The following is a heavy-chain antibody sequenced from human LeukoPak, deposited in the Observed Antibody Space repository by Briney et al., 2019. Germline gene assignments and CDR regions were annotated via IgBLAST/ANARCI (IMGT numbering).Heavy chain of an antibody. D-gene: IGHD1-26*01. CDR2: IKQDGSEK. V-gene: IGHV3-7*03. J-gene: IGHJ3*02. Sequence: GGSLRLSCAASGFTFSSYWMSWVRQAPGKGLEWVANIKQDGSEKYYVDSVKGRFTISRDNAKNSLYLQMNSLRAEDTAVYYCARVERVGATTWGAFDIWGQGTMVTVSS. CDR3: ARVERVGATTWGAFDI. CDR1: GFTFSSYW.